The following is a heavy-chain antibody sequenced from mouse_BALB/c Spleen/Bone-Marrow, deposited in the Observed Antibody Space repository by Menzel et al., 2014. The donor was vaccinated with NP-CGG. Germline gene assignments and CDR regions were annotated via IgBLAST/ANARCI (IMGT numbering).Heavy chain of an antibody. V-gene: IGHV2-6-7*01. J-gene: IGHJ2*01. CDR3: AREGNYFDY. CDR2: IWGDGIT. CDR1: GFSLTVYG. Sequence: VQLVESGPGLVAPSQSLSITCTVSGFSLTVYGVNWVRQPPGKGLEWLGMIWGDGITDYNSAFKSRLGISKDDSKSQVFLKMNSLQTDDTAKYYCAREGNYFDYWGQGTTLTVSS.